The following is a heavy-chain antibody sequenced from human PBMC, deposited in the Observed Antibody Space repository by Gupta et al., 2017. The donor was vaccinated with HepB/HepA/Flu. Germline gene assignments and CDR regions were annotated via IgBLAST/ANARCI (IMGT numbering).Heavy chain of an antibody. CDR1: GGSISSTNYY. Sequence: QLQLQESGPGLVKPSETLSLTCTVSGGSISSTNYYGGWIRQPPGKGLEWIGSIYYSGSTYYYPSLKSQFTISVDTSRNQFSLKLSSVTAADTAIYYCARQGNYYGSGEDYFDYWGQGTLVTGSA. CDR3: ARQGNYYGSGEDYFDY. D-gene: IGHD3-10*01. CDR2: IYYSGST. V-gene: IGHV4-39*01. J-gene: IGHJ4*02.